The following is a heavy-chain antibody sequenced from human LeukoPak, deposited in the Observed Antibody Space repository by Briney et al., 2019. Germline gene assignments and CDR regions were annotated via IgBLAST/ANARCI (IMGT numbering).Heavy chain of an antibody. CDR2: IKEDGSEK. D-gene: IGHD1-20*01. J-gene: IGHJ4*02. CDR3: ARDGFNWNDLDY. CDR1: GFTFSSYW. V-gene: IGHV3-7*04. Sequence: GGSLRLSCAASGFTFSSYWMTWVRLAPPKGLEWVANIKEDGSEKNYVDSVKGRFTISRDNAKNSLYLQMNSLRAEDTAVYYCARDGFNWNDLDYWGQGTLVTVSS.